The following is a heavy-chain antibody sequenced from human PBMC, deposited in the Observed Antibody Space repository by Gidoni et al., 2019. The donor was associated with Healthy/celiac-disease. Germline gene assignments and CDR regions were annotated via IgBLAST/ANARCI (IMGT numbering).Heavy chain of an antibody. Sequence: QMQLVQSGPEVKKPGTSVQVSCKASGFTFTSSAMPWVRQARGQRLEWIGWIVVGSGNTNYAQKFQERVTITRDMSTSTAYMELSSLRSEDTAVYYCAAAHYYDSSGYPGEYGMDVWGQGTTVTVSS. J-gene: IGHJ6*02. D-gene: IGHD3-22*01. V-gene: IGHV1-58*02. CDR1: GFTFTSSA. CDR3: AAAHYYDSSGYPGEYGMDV. CDR2: IVVGSGNT.